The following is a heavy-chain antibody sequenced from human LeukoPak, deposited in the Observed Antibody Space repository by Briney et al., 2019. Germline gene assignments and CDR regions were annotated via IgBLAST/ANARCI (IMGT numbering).Heavy chain of an antibody. D-gene: IGHD3-10*01. CDR1: GFTFSNAW. CDR2: INSDGSST. V-gene: IGHV3-74*01. Sequence: GGSLRLSCAASGFTFSNAWMSWVRQAPGKGLVWVSRINSDGSSTSYADSVKGRFTISRDNAKNTLYLQMNSLRAEDTAVYYCARVYYYGSGSYYNSRSYYFDYWGQGTLVTVSS. CDR3: ARVYYYGSGSYYNSRSYYFDY. J-gene: IGHJ4*02.